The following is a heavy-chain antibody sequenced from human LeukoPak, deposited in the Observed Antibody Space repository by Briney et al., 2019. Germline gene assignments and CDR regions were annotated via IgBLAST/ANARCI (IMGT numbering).Heavy chain of an antibody. D-gene: IGHD2-2*01. CDR1: GFTFSSYA. Sequence: QTGGSLRLSCAASGFTFSSYAMHWVRQAPGKGLEWVAVISYDGSNKYYADSVKGRFTISRDNSKNTLYLQMNSLRAEDTAVYYCARGVGCSSTSCSSEYFQHWGQGTLVTVSS. V-gene: IGHV3-30-3*01. CDR2: ISYDGSNK. J-gene: IGHJ1*01. CDR3: ARGVGCSSTSCSSEYFQH.